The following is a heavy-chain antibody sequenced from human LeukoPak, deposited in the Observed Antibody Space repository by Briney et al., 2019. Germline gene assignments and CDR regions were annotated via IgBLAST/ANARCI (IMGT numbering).Heavy chain of an antibody. Sequence: GRSLRLSCAASGFTFSSYGMHWVRQAPGKGLEWVAVISYDGSNKYYADSVKGRFTISRDNSKNTLYLQMNSLRAEDTAVYYCAKDHPDDYGDYIDYWGQGTLVTVSS. CDR1: GFTFSSYG. CDR2: ISYDGSNK. CDR3: AKDHPDDYGDYIDY. V-gene: IGHV3-30*18. D-gene: IGHD4-17*01. J-gene: IGHJ4*02.